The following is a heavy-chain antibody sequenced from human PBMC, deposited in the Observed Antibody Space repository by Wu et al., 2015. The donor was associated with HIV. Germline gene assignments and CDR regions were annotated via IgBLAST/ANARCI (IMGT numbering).Heavy chain of an antibody. D-gene: IGHD3-22*01. V-gene: IGHV1-69*11. CDR3: ARERVDYDSAGYRAHRGYYFDY. Sequence: QVQLVQSGAEVKKPGASVKVSCKASGYTFTSYGISWVRQAPGKGFEWMGRIIPNHGGANYAEKFEGRVTITADEATNTAYMDLSRLRSEDTAVYYCARERVDYDSAGYRAHRGYYFDYWGQGTLVIVSS. CDR2: IIPNHGGA. CDR1: GYTFTSYG. J-gene: IGHJ4*02.